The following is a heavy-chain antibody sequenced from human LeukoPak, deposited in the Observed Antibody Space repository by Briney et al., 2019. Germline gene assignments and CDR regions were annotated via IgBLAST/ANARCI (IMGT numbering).Heavy chain of an antibody. D-gene: IGHD3-10*01. CDR1: GFTFSDYY. J-gene: IGHJ4*02. Sequence: GGSLRLSCAASGFTFSDYYMSWIRQAPGKGLVWVSRINSDGASKNQADSVKGRFTISRDNAKNTLYLQMNSLRAEDTAVYYCGGSGSYYDYWGQGTLVTVSS. V-gene: IGHV3-74*01. CDR2: INSDGASK. CDR3: GGSGSYYDY.